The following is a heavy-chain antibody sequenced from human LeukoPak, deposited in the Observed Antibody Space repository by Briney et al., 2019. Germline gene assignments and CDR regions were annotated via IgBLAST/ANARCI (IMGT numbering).Heavy chain of an antibody. CDR3: ARLGARQILEY. V-gene: IGHV3-23*01. Sequence: GGSLRLSCAASGLTFGNYAMSWVRQAPGKGPEWVSAISGSGDNTYYADSARGRFTISRDNSKNTLFLQMNSLRVEDTAVYYCARLGARQILEYWGQGTLVTVSS. J-gene: IGHJ4*02. D-gene: IGHD4-17*01. CDR2: ISGSGDNT. CDR1: GLTFGNYA.